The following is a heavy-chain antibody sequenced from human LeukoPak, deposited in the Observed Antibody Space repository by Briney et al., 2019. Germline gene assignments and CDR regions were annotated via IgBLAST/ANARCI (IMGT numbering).Heavy chain of an antibody. J-gene: IGHJ3*01. CDR3: ARQVATKGEWAFDV. D-gene: IGHD5-12*01. CDR2: IHHNGHT. Sequence: SETLSLTCIVSGYFNINYYWGWIRQPPGKGLEWIASIHHNGHTYYNASLKSQLTISIDMSRNQFSLKLNSLTAADTAVYYCARQVATKGEWAFDVWGQGTMVTVSS. V-gene: IGHV4-38-2*02. CDR1: GYFNINYY.